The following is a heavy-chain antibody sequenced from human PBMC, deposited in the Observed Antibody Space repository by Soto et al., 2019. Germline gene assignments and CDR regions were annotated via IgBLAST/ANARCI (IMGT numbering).Heavy chain of an antibody. J-gene: IGHJ4*02. CDR2: IFHSGST. CDR1: GGSISNSNW. CDR3: GPRTIVGAAI. V-gene: IGHV4-4*02. D-gene: IGHD1-26*01. Sequence: QVQLQESGPGLVKPSGTLSLTCAVFGGSISNSNWWTWVRQPPGKGLDWIGEIFHSGSTNYNSSLMGRVTQSGGKANNQFSLKLSSVTAADKAVDFCGPRTIVGAAIWGQGTLVTVSS.